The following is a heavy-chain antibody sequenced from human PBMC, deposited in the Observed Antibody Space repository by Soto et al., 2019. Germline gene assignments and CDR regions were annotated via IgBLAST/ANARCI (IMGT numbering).Heavy chain of an antibody. D-gene: IGHD3-16*01. J-gene: IGHJ4*02. V-gene: IGHV3-23*01. CDR1: GFTFSSYA. CDR3: AKGFGLPRDNYLDY. CDR2: ISGSGGST. Sequence: GGSLRLSCAASGFTFSSYAMSWVRQAPGKGLEWVSAISGSGGSTYYADSVKGRFTISRDNSKNTLYLQMNSLRAEDTAVYYCAKGFGLPRDNYLDYWGQGTLVTVSS.